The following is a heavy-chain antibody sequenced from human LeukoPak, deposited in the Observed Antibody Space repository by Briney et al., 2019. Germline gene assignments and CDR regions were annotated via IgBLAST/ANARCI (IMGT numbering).Heavy chain of an antibody. CDR1: GFTFSNAW. J-gene: IGHJ4*02. Sequence: PGGSLRLSCAASGFTFSNAWMSWVRQAPGKGLEWVGRIKNKTDGGTTDYAAAAKGRFTISRDDSKKTLYLQINSLKTEDTAVYDCTSLCSDSSGYYYGYYFDYWGQGTLVTVSS. V-gene: IGHV3-15*01. D-gene: IGHD3-22*01. CDR3: TSLCSDSSGYYYGYYFDY. CDR2: IKNKTDGGTT.